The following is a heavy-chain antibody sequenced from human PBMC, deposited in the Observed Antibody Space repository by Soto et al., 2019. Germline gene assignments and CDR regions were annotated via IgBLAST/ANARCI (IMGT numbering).Heavy chain of an antibody. D-gene: IGHD3-3*01. CDR2: VDHTGRT. J-gene: IGHJ4*02. Sequence: QVQLQESGPGLVKPSETLSLTCTVPGGSFKSGSYSWSWIRQPPGKGLEWIGYVDHTGRTSYNPSLQSRVSISMDTSKIQFSLNLDSVTAADTAVYFCARDFAYFDSWGQGTLVTVAS. CDR3: ARDFAYFDS. CDR1: GGSFKSGSYS. V-gene: IGHV4-61*01.